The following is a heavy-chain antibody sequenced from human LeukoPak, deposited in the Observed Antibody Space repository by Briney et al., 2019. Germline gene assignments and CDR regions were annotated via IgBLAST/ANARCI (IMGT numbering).Heavy chain of an antibody. Sequence: GGSLRLSCDASGFSVNSYAMNWVRQAPGKGLEWVSVISASGDNTYYADSVKGRFTISRDDSKNTVYLQMNSLRADDTAVYHCAKGGRRHYGDYVAFWGQGTLVTVSS. J-gene: IGHJ4*02. CDR2: ISASGDNT. D-gene: IGHD4-17*01. CDR3: AKGGRRHYGDYVAF. CDR1: GFSVNSYA. V-gene: IGHV3-23*01.